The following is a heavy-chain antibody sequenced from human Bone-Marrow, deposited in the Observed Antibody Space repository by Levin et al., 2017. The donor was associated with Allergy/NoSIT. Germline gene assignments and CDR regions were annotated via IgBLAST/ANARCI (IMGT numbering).Heavy chain of an antibody. CDR1: GFTFSIYS. V-gene: IGHV3-21*01. J-gene: IGHJ6*03. CDR2: ISGSSSYI. D-gene: IGHD3-3*01. Sequence: GESLKISCTVSGFTFSIYSINWVRQAPGKGLEWVSSISGSSSYITFSDSVKGRLTISRDNAKNSLYLQMNNLRAEDTAVYYCARRNDFWSRTHGGYYFFMDVWGKGTTVTVSS. CDR3: ARRNDFWSRTHGGYYFFMDV.